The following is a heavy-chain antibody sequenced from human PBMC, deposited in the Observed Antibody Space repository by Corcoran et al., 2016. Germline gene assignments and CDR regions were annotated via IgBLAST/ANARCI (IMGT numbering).Heavy chain of an antibody. CDR3: ARGPGSSGYYQPFFGY. J-gene: IGHJ4*02. V-gene: IGHV4-34*01. Sequence: QVQLQQWGAGLLKPSETLSLTCAVYGGSFSGYYWSWIRQPPGKGLEWIGEINHSGSTNYNPSLKSRVTISVDTSKNQFSLKLSSVTAADTVVYYCARGPGSSGYYQPFFGYWGQGTLVTVSS. CDR2: INHSGST. CDR1: GGSFSGYY. D-gene: IGHD3-22*01.